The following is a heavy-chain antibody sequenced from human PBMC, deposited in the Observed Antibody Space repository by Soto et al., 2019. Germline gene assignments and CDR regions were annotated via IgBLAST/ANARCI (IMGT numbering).Heavy chain of an antibody. CDR2: IYYSGST. Sequence: PSETLSLTCTVSGGSISSYYWSWIRQPPGKGLEWIGYIYYSGSTNYNPPLKSRVTISVDTSKNQFSLKLSSVTAADTAVYYCARSASLVPAAMFDYWGQGTLVTVSS. CDR1: GGSISSYY. V-gene: IGHV4-59*01. J-gene: IGHJ4*02. CDR3: ARSASLVPAAMFDY. D-gene: IGHD2-2*01.